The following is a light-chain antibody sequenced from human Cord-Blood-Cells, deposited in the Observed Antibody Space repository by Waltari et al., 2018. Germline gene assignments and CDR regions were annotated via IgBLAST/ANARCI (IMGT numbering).Light chain of an antibody. CDR1: QGISSA. V-gene: IGKV1-13*02. J-gene: IGKJ2*01. CDR2: DAS. CDR3: QQFNSYQYT. Sequence: AIQLTQSPSSLSASVGDRVTITCRASQGISSALAWYQQKPGKAPKLLIYDASSLESGVPSRFSGSGSGTDFTLTINSLQPEDFATYYCQQFNSYQYTFGQGTKLEIK.